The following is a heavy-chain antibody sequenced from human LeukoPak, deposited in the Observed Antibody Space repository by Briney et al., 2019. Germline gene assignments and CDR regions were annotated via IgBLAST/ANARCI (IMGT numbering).Heavy chain of an antibody. Sequence: PGGSLRLSCAASGFTFSSYAMSWVRQAPGKGLEWVSAISCSGGSTYYADSVKGRFTISRDNSKNTLYLQMNSLRAEDTAVYYCAKYPYYDSSGYYPYYFDYWGQGTLVTVSS. V-gene: IGHV3-23*01. J-gene: IGHJ4*02. CDR3: AKYPYYDSSGYYPYYFDY. CDR2: ISCSGGST. CDR1: GFTFSSYA. D-gene: IGHD3-22*01.